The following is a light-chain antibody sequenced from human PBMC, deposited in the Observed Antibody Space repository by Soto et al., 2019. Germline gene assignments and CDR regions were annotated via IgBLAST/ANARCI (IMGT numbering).Light chain of an antibody. V-gene: IGKV3-11*01. Sequence: VLTQSPGTLSLSPGERATLSCRASQSVSRYLVWYQQKPGQAPRLLIYGASSRASGIPDRFSGSGSGTDFTLTISSLEPEDFAVYYCQQRSNWPPLTFGGGTKVEIK. J-gene: IGKJ4*01. CDR1: QSVSRY. CDR3: QQRSNWPPLT. CDR2: GAS.